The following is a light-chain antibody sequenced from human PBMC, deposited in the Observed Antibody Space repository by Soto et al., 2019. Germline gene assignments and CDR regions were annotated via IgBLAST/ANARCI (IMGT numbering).Light chain of an antibody. V-gene: IGKV3-15*01. CDR2: GAS. CDR3: QQYNNWPPWT. J-gene: IGKJ1*01. CDR1: RSLSSN. Sequence: EIVMTQSPATLSVSPGEGATLSCRASRSLSSNLAWYQQRPGQAPRLLIYGASTRATGVPARFSGSGSGTEFTLTISSLQSEDFAVYYCQQYNNWPPWTFGQGTKVEFK.